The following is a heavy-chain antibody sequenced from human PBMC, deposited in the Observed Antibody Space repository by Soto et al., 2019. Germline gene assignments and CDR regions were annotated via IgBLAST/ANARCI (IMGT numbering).Heavy chain of an antibody. D-gene: IGHD2-8*01. CDR1: GGTFSSYT. V-gene: IGHV1-69*02. CDR3: ARGGNGGAFDI. J-gene: IGHJ3*02. CDR2: IIPILGIA. Sequence: ASVKVSCKASGGTFSSYTISWVRQAPGQGLEWMGRIIPILGIANYAQKFQGRVTITADKSTSTAYMELSSLRSEDTAVYYCARGGNGGAFDIWGQGAMVTVSS.